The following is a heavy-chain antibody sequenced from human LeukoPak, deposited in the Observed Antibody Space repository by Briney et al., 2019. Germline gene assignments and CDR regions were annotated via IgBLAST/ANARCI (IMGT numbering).Heavy chain of an antibody. CDR1: GGSFSGYY. CDR2: IYYSGST. V-gene: IGHV4-34*01. J-gene: IGHJ4*02. CDR3: ARGYDILTGYYPLDY. D-gene: IGHD3-9*01. Sequence: SETLSLTCAVYGGSFSGYYWSWIRQPPGKGLEWIGSIYYSGSTYYNPSLKSRVTISVDTSKNQFSLKLSSVTAADTAVYYCARGYDILTGYYPLDYWGQGTLVTASS.